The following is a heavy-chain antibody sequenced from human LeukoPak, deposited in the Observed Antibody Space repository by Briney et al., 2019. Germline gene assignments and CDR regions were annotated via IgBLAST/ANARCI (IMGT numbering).Heavy chain of an antibody. CDR2: IYYSGST. V-gene: IGHV4-39*01. CDR3: ASTGYDSSGYYSD. CDR1: GGSISSSSYY. J-gene: IGHJ4*02. D-gene: IGHD3-22*01. Sequence: SETLSLTCTVSGGSISSSSYYWGWIRQPPGKGVEWIGSIYYSGSTYYNPSLKSRVTISVDTSKNQFSLKLSSVTAADTAVYYCASTGYDSSGYYSDWGQGTLVTVSS.